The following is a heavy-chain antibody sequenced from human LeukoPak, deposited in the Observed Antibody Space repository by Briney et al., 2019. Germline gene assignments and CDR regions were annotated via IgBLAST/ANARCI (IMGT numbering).Heavy chain of an antibody. CDR2: INQSGST. J-gene: IGHJ5*02. V-gene: IGHV4-34*01. Sequence: SETLSLTCAVYGGSFSDFYWNWIRQPPGKGLEWIGEINQSGSTNYNPSLKSRVTLSVDTSNNQFSLKLSSVTAADTAVYYCARRPGYCPNGVCYKRNWFDPWGQGTLVTVSS. D-gene: IGHD2-8*01. CDR1: GGSFSDFY. CDR3: ARRPGYCPNGVCYKRNWFDP.